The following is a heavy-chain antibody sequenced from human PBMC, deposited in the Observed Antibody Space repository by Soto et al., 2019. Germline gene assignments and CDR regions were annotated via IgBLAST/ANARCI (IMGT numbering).Heavy chain of an antibody. Sequence: QVQLQESGPGLVKPSQTLSLTCTVSGGSISSGGYYWSWIRQHPGKGLEWIGYIYYSGSTYYNPSLKSRVTLSVDTSKNQFSLKLSSVTAADTAVYYCARDWAYGSWSYYNEYYYYGMDVWGQGTTVTVSS. CDR1: GGSISSGGYY. CDR2: IYYSGST. V-gene: IGHV4-31*03. CDR3: ARDWAYGSWSYYNEYYYYGMDV. J-gene: IGHJ6*02. D-gene: IGHD3-10*01.